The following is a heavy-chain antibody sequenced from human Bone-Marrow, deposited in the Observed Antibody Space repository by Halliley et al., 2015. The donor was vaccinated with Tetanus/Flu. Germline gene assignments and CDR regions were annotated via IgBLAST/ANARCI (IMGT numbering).Heavy chain of an antibody. J-gene: IGHJ6*02. V-gene: IGHV3-66*01. D-gene: IGHD1-20*01. CDR2: ISSGGTT. Sequence: SFISSGGTTYYADSVKGRLTISRDDSKNTLFLQMSSLRGEDTAAYYCARDPRTITSGWGMDVWGQGTTVTVSS. CDR3: ARDPRTITSGWGMDV.